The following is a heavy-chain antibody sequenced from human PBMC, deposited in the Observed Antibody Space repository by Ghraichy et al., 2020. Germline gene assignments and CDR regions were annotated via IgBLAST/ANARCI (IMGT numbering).Heavy chain of an antibody. V-gene: IGHV4-34*01. Sequence: SETLSLTCAVYGGSFSGYYWSWIRQPPGKGLEWIGEINHSGSTNYNPSLKSRVTISVDTSKNQFSLKLSSVTAADTAVYYCARANYDFWSGYRDAFDIWGQGTMVTVSS. CDR1: GGSFSGYY. D-gene: IGHD3-3*01. J-gene: IGHJ3*02. CDR3: ARANYDFWSGYRDAFDI. CDR2: INHSGST.